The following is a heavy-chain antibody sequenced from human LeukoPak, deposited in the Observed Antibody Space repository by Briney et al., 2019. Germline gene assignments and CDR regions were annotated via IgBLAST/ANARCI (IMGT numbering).Heavy chain of an antibody. V-gene: IGHV4-39*07. J-gene: IGHJ4*02. CDR3: ARDPHEDYYDSSRSVYYFDY. CDR2: VYYSGSA. CDR1: GGSVGSGSYY. D-gene: IGHD3-22*01. Sequence: SETLSLTCTVSGGSVGSGSYYWSWIRQSPGQGLEWIGNVYYSGSAYYNPSLKSRVTISVDTSKNQFSLKLSSVTAADTAVYYCARDPHEDYYDSSRSVYYFDYWGQGTLVTVSS.